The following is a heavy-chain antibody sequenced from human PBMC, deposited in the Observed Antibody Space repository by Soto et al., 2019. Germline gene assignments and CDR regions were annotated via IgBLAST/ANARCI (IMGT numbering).Heavy chain of an antibody. V-gene: IGHV4-30-2*01. D-gene: IGHD3-10*01. CDR2: IYHSGSA. Sequence: QLQLQESGSGLLKPSQTLSLTCAVSGGSISSGGYSWTWVRQPPGKGLEWIGYIYHSGSADYNPSLKSRVTSSVARSDNQFSLKLSSVTAADTAVYFCTRDSPSYYRGFDSWGQGALVTVSS. CDR1: GGSISSGGYS. CDR3: TRDSPSYYRGFDS. J-gene: IGHJ4*02.